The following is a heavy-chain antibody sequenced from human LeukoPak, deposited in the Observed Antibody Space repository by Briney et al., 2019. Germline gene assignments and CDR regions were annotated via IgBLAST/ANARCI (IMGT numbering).Heavy chain of an antibody. CDR3: ARGRGDSGYGHPHLNYYYYMDV. Sequence: SVKVSCKASGGTFSSYAISWVRQAPGQGLEWMGGIIPIFGTANYAQKFQGRVTITTDESTSTAYMELSSLRSEDTAVYYCARGRGDSGYGHPHLNYYYYMDVWGKGTTVTVSS. CDR1: GGTFSSYA. D-gene: IGHD5-12*01. V-gene: IGHV1-69*05. J-gene: IGHJ6*03. CDR2: IIPIFGTA.